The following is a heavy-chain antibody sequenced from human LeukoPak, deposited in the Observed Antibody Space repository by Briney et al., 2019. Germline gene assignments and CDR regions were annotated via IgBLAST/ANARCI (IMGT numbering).Heavy chain of an antibody. V-gene: IGHV4-59*12. J-gene: IGHJ4*02. CDR1: GGSISSYY. Sequence: SETLSLTCTVSGGSISSYYWSWIRQPPGKGLEWIGYIYYSGSTNYNPSLKSRVTISVDTSKNQFSLKLSSVTAADTAVYYCARKNRYCSSTSCYTRMIDYWGQGTLVTVSS. CDR3: ARKNRYCSSTSCYTRMIDY. CDR2: IYYSGST. D-gene: IGHD2-2*02.